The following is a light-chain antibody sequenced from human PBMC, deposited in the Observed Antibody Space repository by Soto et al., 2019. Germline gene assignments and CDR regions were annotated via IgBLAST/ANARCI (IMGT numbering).Light chain of an antibody. CDR3: QQYKSYSQT. J-gene: IGKJ1*01. V-gene: IGKV1-5*03. CDR2: KAS. Sequence: DIQMTQSPSTLSASVGDRVTITCRASQSISSYLAWYQQKPGEAPKLLIYKASTLETGVPSRFSGSGSGTEFTLNISSLQPDDFATYYCQQYKSYSQTFGQGTKVEIK. CDR1: QSISSY.